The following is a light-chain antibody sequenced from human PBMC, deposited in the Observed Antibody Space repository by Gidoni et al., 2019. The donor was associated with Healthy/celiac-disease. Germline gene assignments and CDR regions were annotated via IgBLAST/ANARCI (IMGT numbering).Light chain of an antibody. Sequence: IVLTQSPGTLSLSPGERATLSCRASQSVSSSYLAWYQQKPGQAPRLLIYGASSRATGIPDRFSGSGSGTDFTLTISRLDPEDFAVYYCQQYGSSLYTFGQGTKLEIK. J-gene: IGKJ2*01. CDR2: GAS. V-gene: IGKV3-20*01. CDR3: QQYGSSLYT. CDR1: QSVSSSY.